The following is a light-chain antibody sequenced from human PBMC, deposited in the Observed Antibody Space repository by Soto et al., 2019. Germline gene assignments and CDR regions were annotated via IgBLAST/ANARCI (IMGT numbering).Light chain of an antibody. V-gene: IGKV3D-20*02. CDR1: PSVSSSY. J-gene: IGKJ2*01. CDR3: QQLKTYPYT. Sequence: EIVLTQSPATLSLSPGERGTLSCRASPSVSSSYLAWYQQRPGQAPRLLIYGASSRATGIPDRFSGSGSGTDFSLIISKLEPEDFATYYCQQLKTYPYTFGQGTKLEIK. CDR2: GAS.